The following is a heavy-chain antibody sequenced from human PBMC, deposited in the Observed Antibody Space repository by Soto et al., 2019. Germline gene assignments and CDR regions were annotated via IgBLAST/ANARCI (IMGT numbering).Heavy chain of an antibody. CDR1: GGTFSSYT. CDR3: YYYDSSGSGPYFDY. Sequence: GASVKVSCKASGGTFSSYTISWVRQAPGQGLEWMGRIIPILGIANYAQKFQGRVTITADKSTSTAYMELSSLRSEDTAVYYCYYYDSSGSGPYFDYWGQGTLVTVSS. V-gene: IGHV1-69*02. D-gene: IGHD3-22*01. CDR2: IIPILGIA. J-gene: IGHJ4*02.